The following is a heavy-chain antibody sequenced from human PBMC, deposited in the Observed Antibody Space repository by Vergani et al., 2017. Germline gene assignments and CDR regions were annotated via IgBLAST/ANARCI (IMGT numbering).Heavy chain of an antibody. J-gene: IGHJ6*02. V-gene: IGHV1-69*17. CDR2: IIPIFGIA. CDR3: ARDRVVVTAILYYYYGMDV. Sequence: QVQLVQSGAEVKKPGSSVKVSCKASGGTFSSYAISWVRQAPGQGLEWMGGIIPIFGIANYAQKLQGRVTITADKSTSTAYMELSSLRSEDTAVYYCARDRVVVTAILYYYYGMDVWGQGTTVTVSS. CDR1: GGTFSSYA. D-gene: IGHD2-21*02.